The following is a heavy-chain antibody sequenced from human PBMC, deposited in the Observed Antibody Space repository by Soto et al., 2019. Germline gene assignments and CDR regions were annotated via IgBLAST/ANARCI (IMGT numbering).Heavy chain of an antibody. CDR1: GGSIRSGAYY. V-gene: IGHV4-31*03. D-gene: IGHD2-8*02. J-gene: IGHJ4*02. Sequence: SETLSLTCTVSGGSIRSGAYYWSWIRQHPGKGLEWIGYIYYSGSTNYNPSLKSRVTISVDTSKNQFSLKLTSVTAADTAVYYCARDKITGLFDYWGQGTLVTVSS. CDR2: IYYSGST. CDR3: ARDKITGLFDY.